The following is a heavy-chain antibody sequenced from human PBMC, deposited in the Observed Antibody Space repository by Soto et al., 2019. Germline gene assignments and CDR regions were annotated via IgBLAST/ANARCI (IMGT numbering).Heavy chain of an antibody. CDR3: ARGRYGDY. D-gene: IGHD1-1*01. V-gene: IGHV1-18*01. CDR1: GYTFTSYG. J-gene: IGHJ4*02. Sequence: QVHLVQSGAEVKKPGASVKVSCKASGYTFTSYGITWVRPAPGQGLEWMGWITADNGNTDYAQKLQGRVIVTRDTSTSTAYMELRSLISADAAVYYCARGRYGDYWGQGALVTVSS. CDR2: ITADNGNT.